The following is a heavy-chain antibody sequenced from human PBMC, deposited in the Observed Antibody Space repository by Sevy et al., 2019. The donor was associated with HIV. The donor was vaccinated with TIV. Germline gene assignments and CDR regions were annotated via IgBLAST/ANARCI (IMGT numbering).Heavy chain of an antibody. D-gene: IGHD3-10*01. CDR1: GLTFTYAW. V-gene: IGHV3-15*01. J-gene: IGHJ4*02. Sequence: GESLKISCAASGLTFTYAWMSWVRQAPGKGLEWVGRVKGKTDGWRIDYAAPVKGRFTISREDPKNTLNLQMNSLKPEDRAGDYCSTATGWGGDFCDNWGQGTLVTVSS. CDR3: STATGWGGDFCDN. CDR2: VKGKTDGWRI.